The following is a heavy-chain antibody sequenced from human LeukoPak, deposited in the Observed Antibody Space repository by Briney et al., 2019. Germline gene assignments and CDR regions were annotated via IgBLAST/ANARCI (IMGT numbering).Heavy chain of an antibody. D-gene: IGHD2-2*01. CDR2: IKQDGSEK. CDR1: GFTFSSYW. V-gene: IGHV3-7*01. Sequence: GGSLGLSCAASGFTFSSYWMSWVRQAPGKGLEWVANIKQDGSEKYYVDSVKGRFTISRDNAKNSLYLQMNSLRAEDTAVYYCARDQYCSSTSCDAFDIWGQGTMVTVSS. CDR3: ARDQYCSSTSCDAFDI. J-gene: IGHJ3*02.